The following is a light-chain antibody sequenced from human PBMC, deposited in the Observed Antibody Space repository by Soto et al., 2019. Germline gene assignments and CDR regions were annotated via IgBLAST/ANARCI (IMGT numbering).Light chain of an antibody. J-gene: IGKJ4*01. CDR2: GAS. Sequence: EIEMTQSPATLSVSPGERASLSCRASQSVTTNVAWYQHKLGQAPRLLIYGASLRAAGIPARFSGSGSGTECTLPISRLQSEDFSVYYCQQYDKWPPLTFGGGTKVEIK. V-gene: IGKV3D-15*01. CDR3: QQYDKWPPLT. CDR1: QSVTTN.